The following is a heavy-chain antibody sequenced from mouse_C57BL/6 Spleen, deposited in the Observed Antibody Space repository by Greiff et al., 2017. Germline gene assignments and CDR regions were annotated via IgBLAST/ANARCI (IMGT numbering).Heavy chain of an antibody. Sequence: VQLQQSGPELVKPGASVKMSCKASGYTFTDYNMHWVKQSPGKSLEWIGYINPNNGGTSYKQKFKGKATLTVNKSSSTAYMELRSLTSEDSAVYYCARRYYSSFFDYWGQGTTLTVSS. V-gene: IGHV1-22*01. J-gene: IGHJ2*01. CDR2: INPNNGGT. D-gene: IGHD2-5*01. CDR3: ARRYYSSFFDY. CDR1: GYTFTDYN.